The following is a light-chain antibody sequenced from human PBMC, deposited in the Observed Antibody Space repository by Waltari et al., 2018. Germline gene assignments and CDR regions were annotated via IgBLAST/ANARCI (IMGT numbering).Light chain of an antibody. J-gene: IGKJ1*01. CDR2: DAS. V-gene: IGKV3-20*01. Sequence: EIVLTQSPVTLSLSPGEGATLSCRAGQSVSRSLAWYQQKPGQAPRLLIYDASTRATGIPDRFSGSGSGTDFSLTISRLEPEDFAVYYCQKYVSLPATFGQGTTVEIK. CDR3: QKYVSLPAT. CDR1: QSVSRS.